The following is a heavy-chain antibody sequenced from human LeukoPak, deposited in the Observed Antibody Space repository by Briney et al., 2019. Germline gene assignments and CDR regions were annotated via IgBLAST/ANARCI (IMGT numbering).Heavy chain of an antibody. D-gene: IGHD2-2*03. CDR1: GFTFSSYS. Sequence: GGSLRLSCAASGFTFSSYSMNWVRQAPGKGLEWVSSISSSSSYIYYADSVKGRFTISRDNAKNSLYLQMNSLRAEDTAVYYCARDFGYCSSTSCRLHFDYWGQGTPVTVSS. J-gene: IGHJ4*02. V-gene: IGHV3-21*01. CDR3: ARDFGYCSSTSCRLHFDY. CDR2: ISSSSSYI.